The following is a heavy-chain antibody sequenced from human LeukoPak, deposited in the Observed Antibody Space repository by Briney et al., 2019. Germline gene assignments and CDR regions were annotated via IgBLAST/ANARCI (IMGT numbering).Heavy chain of an antibody. V-gene: IGHV3-23*01. D-gene: IGHD3-10*01. Sequence: GGSLRLSCAASGLTFRSYGMGWVRQAPGKGLEWVSAISGSGGSTYYADSVKGRFTISRDNSKNTLYLQMNSLRAEDTAVYYCAVRGVIPAFVYWGQGTLVTVSS. CDR3: AVRGVIPAFVY. CDR1: GLTFRSYG. CDR2: ISGSGGST. J-gene: IGHJ4*02.